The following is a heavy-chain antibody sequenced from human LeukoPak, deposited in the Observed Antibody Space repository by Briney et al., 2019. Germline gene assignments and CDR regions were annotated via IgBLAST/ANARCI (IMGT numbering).Heavy chain of an antibody. CDR3: ASTHYYDSSGYPNHAGYFQH. V-gene: IGHV4-31*03. Sequence: SETLSLTCTVSGGSISSGGYYWSWIRQHPGKGLEWIGYIYYSGSTYYNPSLKSRVTISVDTSKNQFSLKLSSVTAADTAVYYCASTHYYDSSGYPNHAGYFQHWGQGTLVTVSS. J-gene: IGHJ1*01. CDR1: GGSISSGGYY. D-gene: IGHD3-22*01. CDR2: IYYSGST.